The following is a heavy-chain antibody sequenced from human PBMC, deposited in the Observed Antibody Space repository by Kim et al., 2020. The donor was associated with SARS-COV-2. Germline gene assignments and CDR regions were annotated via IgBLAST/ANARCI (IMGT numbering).Heavy chain of an antibody. D-gene: IGHD6-19*01. CDR1: GFTFSSYA. Sequence: GGSLRLSCAASGFTFSSYAMSWVRQAPGKGLEWVSAISGSGGSTYYADSVKGRFTISRDNSKNTLYLQMNSLRAEDTAVYYCAKDLVAVAGLPRQPIDYWGQGTLVTVSS. V-gene: IGHV3-23*01. CDR2: ISGSGGST. J-gene: IGHJ4*02. CDR3: AKDLVAVAGLPRQPIDY.